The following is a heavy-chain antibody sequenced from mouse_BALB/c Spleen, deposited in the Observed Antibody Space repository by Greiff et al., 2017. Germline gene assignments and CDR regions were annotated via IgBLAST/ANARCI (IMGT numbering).Heavy chain of an antibody. Sequence: EVHLVESGGGLVKPGGSLKLSCAASGFTFSSYAMSWVRQTPEKRLEWVASISSGGSTYYPDSVKGRFTISRDNARNILYLQMSSLRSEDTAMYYCARGGGNYGAMDYWGQGTSVTVSS. CDR1: GFTFSSYA. J-gene: IGHJ4*01. CDR2: ISSGGST. CDR3: ARGGGNYGAMDY. V-gene: IGHV5-6-5*01. D-gene: IGHD2-1*01.